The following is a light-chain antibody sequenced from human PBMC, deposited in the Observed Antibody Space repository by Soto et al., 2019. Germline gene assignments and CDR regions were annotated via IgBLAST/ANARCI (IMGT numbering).Light chain of an antibody. V-gene: IGLV2-14*03. J-gene: IGLJ3*02. Sequence: QSVRTQPTSVAGSPGQSLTISCTGVSSDIGGYNHVSWYQQHPGNVPRLIIYDVDNRPLGISNRFSGSQSGNTASLSISGLQAEDEADYYCCAYTARTTLSWVFGGGTKVTVL. CDR2: DVD. CDR3: CAYTARTTLSWV. CDR1: SSDIGGYNH.